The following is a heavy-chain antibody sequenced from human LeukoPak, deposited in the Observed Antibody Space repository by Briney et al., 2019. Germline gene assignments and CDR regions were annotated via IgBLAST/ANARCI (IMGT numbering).Heavy chain of an antibody. CDR1: GFTFSNAW. CDR3: LGNTPKIDY. V-gene: IGHV3-15*01. D-gene: IGHD4-23*01. CDR2: IKSEADGGTT. Sequence: GSLRLSCAASGFTFSNAWMSWVRQAPGKGLEWVGRIKSEADGGTTDYAAPVKGRFTIPRDDLKNTRYLQMTSLTTEDTAVYYCLGNTPKIDYRGQGTLVTVSS. J-gene: IGHJ4*02.